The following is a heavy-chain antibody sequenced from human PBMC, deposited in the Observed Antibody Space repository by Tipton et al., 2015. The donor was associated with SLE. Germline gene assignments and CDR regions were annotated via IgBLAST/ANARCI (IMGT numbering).Heavy chain of an antibody. CDR1: GGSISSGDYY. CDR3: ARAQGAMDSFDI. V-gene: IGHV4-31*03. CDR2: IFYSGST. Sequence: TLSLTCTVSGGSISSGDYYWNWIRQHPGRGLEWIGYIFYSGSTCNNPSLKSRATISIDTSKSQFSLELSSVTAADTAVYYCARAQGAMDSFDIWGQGTMVTVSS. J-gene: IGHJ3*02.